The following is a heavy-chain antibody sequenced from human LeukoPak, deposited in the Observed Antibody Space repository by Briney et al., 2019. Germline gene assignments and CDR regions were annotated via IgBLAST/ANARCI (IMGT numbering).Heavy chain of an antibody. J-gene: IGHJ4*02. V-gene: IGHV4-59*11. CDR2: IYYTGST. CDR1: GGSISSHY. Sequence: SETLSLTCTVSGGSISSHYWSWIRQPPGKGLEWIGNIYYTGSTNYNPSLQSRVAISIDTSKNQFSLTLNSVTAADAAVYYCASAGNPHYFDFWGQGPLVTVSS. CDR3: ASAGNPHYFDF.